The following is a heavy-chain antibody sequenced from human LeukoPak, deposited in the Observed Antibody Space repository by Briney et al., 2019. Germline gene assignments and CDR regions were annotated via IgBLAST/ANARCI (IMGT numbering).Heavy chain of an antibody. CDR2: IYYTGTT. CDR1: GGSMSTYY. D-gene: IGHD4-17*01. Sequence: SETLSLTCTVSGGSMSTYYWSWIRQSPGKGLDWIGHIYYTGTTSYNPSLKSRVSVSVDSSKNQFSLKLDSVTAADTAVYYCARDRLMRYGASSGFDPWGQGTLVTVSS. J-gene: IGHJ5*02. V-gene: IGHV4-59*12. CDR3: ARDRLMRYGASSGFDP.